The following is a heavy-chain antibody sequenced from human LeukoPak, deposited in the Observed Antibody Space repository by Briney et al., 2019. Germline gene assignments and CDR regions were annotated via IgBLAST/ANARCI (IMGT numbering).Heavy chain of an antibody. D-gene: IGHD6-13*01. V-gene: IGHV1-2*06. CDR3: ARAPKGIAAAKLGLAY. CDR2: INPNSGGT. J-gene: IGHJ4*02. CDR1: GYTFTGYY. Sequence: ASVKVSCKASGYTFTGYYMHWVRQAPGQGLEWMGRINPNSGGTNYAQKFQGRVTMTRDTSISTAYMELSRLRSDDTAVYYCARAPKGIAAAKLGLAYWGQGTLVTVSS.